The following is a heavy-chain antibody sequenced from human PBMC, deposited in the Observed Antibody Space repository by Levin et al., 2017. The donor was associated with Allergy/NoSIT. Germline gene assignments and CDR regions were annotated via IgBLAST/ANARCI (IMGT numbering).Heavy chain of an antibody. Sequence: GGSLRLSCAASGFTFRYYAMSWVRQTPGKGLEWVSAISVSGSGGSTYYADSVKGRFTISSDNSKNTLYLQMDSLGDEDTAVYYCAKDLRERSRGSFGNWGQGTLVTVSS. J-gene: IGHJ4*02. CDR3: AKDLRERSRGSFGN. D-gene: IGHD1-1*01. CDR1: GFTFRYYA. V-gene: IGHV3-23*01. CDR2: ISVSGSGGST.